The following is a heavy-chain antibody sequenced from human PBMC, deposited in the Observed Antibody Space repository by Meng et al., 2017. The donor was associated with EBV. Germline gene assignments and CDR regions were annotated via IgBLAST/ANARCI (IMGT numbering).Heavy chain of an antibody. CDR2: IYWDDDK. J-gene: IGHJ5*02. D-gene: IGHD6-13*01. Sequence: HITVKDSFPHLVNPPQSPPLTCTFSGSHLSVSGVGLGWIRQPPGKALEWLALIYWDDDKRYSPSLKSRLTITKDTSKNQVVLTMTNMDPVDTATYYCAHRRDEYSSSWYGWFDPWGQGTLVTVSS. V-gene: IGHV2-5*02. CDR1: GSHLSVSGVG. CDR3: AHRRDEYSSSWYGWFDP.